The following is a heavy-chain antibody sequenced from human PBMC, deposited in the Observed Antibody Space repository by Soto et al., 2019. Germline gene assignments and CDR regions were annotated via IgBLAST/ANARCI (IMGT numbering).Heavy chain of an antibody. CDR3: ARLRRYCISTSCYCYMEV. J-gene: IGHJ6*03. V-gene: IGHV5-51*01. CDR2: IYPGDSDT. CDR1: GYSFTSYW. Sequence: GESLKISCKGSGYSFTSYWIGWVRQMPWKGLEWMGIIYPGDSDTRYSPSFQGQVTISADKSISTAYLQWSSLKASDTAMYYCARLRRYCISTSCYCYMEVWGKGTTVTVSS. D-gene: IGHD2-2*01.